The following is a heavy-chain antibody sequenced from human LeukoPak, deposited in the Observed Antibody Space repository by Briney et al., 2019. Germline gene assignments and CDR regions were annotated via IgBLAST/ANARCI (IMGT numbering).Heavy chain of an antibody. D-gene: IGHD5-18*01. CDR3: ARVPDTAMDDYYYYYMDV. V-gene: IGHV4-59*01. J-gene: IGHJ6*03. Sequence: SSETLSLTCAVSGGSISRYYWSWIRQPPGKGLEWIGYIYYSGSTNYNPSLKSRVTISVDTSKNQFSLKLSSVTAADTAVYYCARVPDTAMDDYYYYYMDVWGKGTTVTVSS. CDR1: GGSISRYY. CDR2: IYYSGST.